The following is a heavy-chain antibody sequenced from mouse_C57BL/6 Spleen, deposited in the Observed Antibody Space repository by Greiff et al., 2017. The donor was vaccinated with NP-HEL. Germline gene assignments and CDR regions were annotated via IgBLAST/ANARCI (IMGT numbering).Heavy chain of an antibody. CDR3: ARWVTEPYWYFDV. V-gene: IGHV1-81*01. J-gene: IGHJ1*03. CDR2: IYPRSGNT. Sequence: QVQLQQSGAELARPGASVKLSCKASGYTFTSYGISWVKQRTGQGLEWIGEIYPRSGNTYYNEKFKGKATLTADKSSSTAYMELRSLTSEDSAVYFCARWVTEPYWYFDVWGTGTTVTVSS. D-gene: IGHD2-1*01. CDR1: GYTFTSYG.